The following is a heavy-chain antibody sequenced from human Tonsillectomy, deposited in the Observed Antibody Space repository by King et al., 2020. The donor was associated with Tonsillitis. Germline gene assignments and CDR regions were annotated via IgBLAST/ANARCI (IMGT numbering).Heavy chain of an antibody. CDR3: TTDFEWSEGVY. Sequence: VQLVQSGGGLVKPGGSLRLSCAASGFTFSNAWMSWVRQAPGKGLEWVGRIKSKTDGGTTDYSAPVKGRFTISRDDSKNTLYLQMNSLKTEDTAVYYCTTDFEWSEGVYWGQGTLVTVSS. V-gene: IGHV3-15*01. J-gene: IGHJ4*02. CDR1: GFTFSNAW. CDR2: IKSKTDGGTT. D-gene: IGHD3-3*01.